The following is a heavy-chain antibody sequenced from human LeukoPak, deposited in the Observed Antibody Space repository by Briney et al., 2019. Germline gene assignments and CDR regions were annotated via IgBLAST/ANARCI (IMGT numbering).Heavy chain of an antibody. CDR1: GFTFTNYW. V-gene: IGHV3-7*01. CDR2: IKQDGSEK. J-gene: IGHJ6*02. D-gene: IGHD1-7*01. Sequence: PGGSLRLSCTASGFTFTNYWMTWVRQAPGKGLEWVANIKQDGSEKYYVDSVKGRFTISRDNAKNSMSLQMNSLRADDTALYYCARDMKLELPASSGYFYGMDVWGRRTTVTVSS. CDR3: ARDMKLELPASSGYFYGMDV.